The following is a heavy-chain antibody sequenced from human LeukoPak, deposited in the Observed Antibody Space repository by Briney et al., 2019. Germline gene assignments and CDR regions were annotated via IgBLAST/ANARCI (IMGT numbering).Heavy chain of an antibody. CDR3: ARVLRAASWRSYDY. Sequence: PSETLSLTCTVSGGSISSGDYYWSWIRQPPGKGLEWIGYIYYSGSTYYNPSLKSRVTISIDTSRNQFSLRLNSMTAADTAIYYCARVLRAASWRSYDYWGQGSLVTVSS. CDR2: IYYSGST. CDR1: GGSISSGDYY. J-gene: IGHJ4*02. D-gene: IGHD5-18*01. V-gene: IGHV4-30-4*02.